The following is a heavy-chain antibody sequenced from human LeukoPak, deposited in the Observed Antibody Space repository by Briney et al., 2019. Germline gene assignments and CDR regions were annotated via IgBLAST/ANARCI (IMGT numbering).Heavy chain of an antibody. Sequence: PGGSLRLSCKGSGYTFIRFWIGWVRQMPGKGLEWMGIIYPGDSDTRYSPSFQGQVTISADRSINTAYLQWSSLKASDTAIYYCARRGEAMDPFDYWGQGTLVTVSS. J-gene: IGHJ4*02. CDR1: GYTFIRFW. CDR2: IYPGDSDT. V-gene: IGHV5-51*01. D-gene: IGHD5-18*01. CDR3: ARRGEAMDPFDY.